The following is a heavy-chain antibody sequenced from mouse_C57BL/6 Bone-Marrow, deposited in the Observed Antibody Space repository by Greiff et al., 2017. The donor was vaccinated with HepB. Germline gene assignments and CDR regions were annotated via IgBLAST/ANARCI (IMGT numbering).Heavy chain of an antibody. J-gene: IGHJ4*01. V-gene: IGHV1-53*01. D-gene: IGHD1-1*01. CDR2: INPSNGGT. CDR3: ARHYYGSRQRYAMDY. Sequence: QVQLKQPGTELVKPGASVKLSCKASGYTFTSYWMHWVKQRPGQGLEWIGNINPSNGGTNYNEKFKSKATLTVDKSSSTAYMQLSSLTSEDSAVYYCARHYYGSRQRYAMDYWGQGTSVTVSS. CDR1: GYTFTSYW.